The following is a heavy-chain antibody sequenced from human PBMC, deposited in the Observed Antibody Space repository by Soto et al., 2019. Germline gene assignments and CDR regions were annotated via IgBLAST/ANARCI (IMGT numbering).Heavy chain of an antibody. CDR2: INPNGGST. D-gene: IGHD2-15*01. V-gene: IGHV1-46*01. J-gene: IGHJ4*02. CDR3: ARAGYCSGGTCFPGNCDY. Sequence: QVHLVQSGAEVKRPGASVKVSCKASGYTFTTYYMHWVRQAPGQGLEWLGIINPNGGSTTYAQTFQVLVSMTRDTSTSTGYMALSSLRSEDTAVYYCARAGYCSGGTCFPGNCDYWGQGTLVTVSA. CDR1: GYTFTTYY.